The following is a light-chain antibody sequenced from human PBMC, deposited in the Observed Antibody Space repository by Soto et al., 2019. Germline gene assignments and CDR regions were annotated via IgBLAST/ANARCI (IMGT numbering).Light chain of an antibody. J-gene: IGKJ1*01. V-gene: IGKV3-20*01. CDR2: GAT. Sequence: IVLTQSPGTMSLSPGERATLSCRASQSFTSNYLAWYQQRPGQAPRLLIYGATTRATGIPDRFSGSGSGTDFTLTISRLEPEDLAVYYCQQYGSSPRTFGQGTKVEIK. CDR3: QQYGSSPRT. CDR1: QSFTSNY.